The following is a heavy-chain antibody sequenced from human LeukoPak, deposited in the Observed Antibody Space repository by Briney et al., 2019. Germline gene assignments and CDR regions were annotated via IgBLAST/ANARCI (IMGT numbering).Heavy chain of an antibody. CDR2: ISSSSSTI. D-gene: IGHD6-19*01. V-gene: IGHV3-48*04. J-gene: IGHJ4*02. CDR1: GFTFSSYS. Sequence: TGGSLRLSCAASGFTFSSYSMNWVRQAPGKGLEWVSYISSSSSTIYYADSVKGRFTISRDNAKNSLYLQMNSLRAEDTAVYYCARDTLSDRIAVAGELDYWGQGTLVTVSS. CDR3: ARDTLSDRIAVAGELDY.